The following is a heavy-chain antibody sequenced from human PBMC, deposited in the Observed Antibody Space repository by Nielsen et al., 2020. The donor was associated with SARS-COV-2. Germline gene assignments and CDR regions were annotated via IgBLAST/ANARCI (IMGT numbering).Heavy chain of an antibody. D-gene: IGHD2-2*01. CDR3: AKDKYQLLNYGMDV. V-gene: IGHV3-23*01. Sequence: VSLSLSSAPSGFTFISYAMSCVRQSPWKGLECVSAISGSVGSTYYAVSVQGRFTISRYNSKNTLYLQMNSLRAEDTAVYYCAKDKYQLLNYGMDVWGQGTTVTVSS. CDR2: ISGSVGST. CDR1: GFTFISYA. J-gene: IGHJ6*02.